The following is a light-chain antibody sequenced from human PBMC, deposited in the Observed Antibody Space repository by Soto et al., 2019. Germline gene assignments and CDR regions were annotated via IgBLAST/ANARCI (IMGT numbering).Light chain of an antibody. Sequence: EIVMTQSPATLSVSPGERATLSCRASQIISTELAWYQQKPGQPPRLLIYSASTRATGVPARFTGSGSGSEFTLTISRLQSEDFAVYYCHQGHNWPLTFGQGTRLEI. J-gene: IGKJ2*01. CDR1: QIISTE. CDR2: SAS. CDR3: HQGHNWPLT. V-gene: IGKV3-15*01.